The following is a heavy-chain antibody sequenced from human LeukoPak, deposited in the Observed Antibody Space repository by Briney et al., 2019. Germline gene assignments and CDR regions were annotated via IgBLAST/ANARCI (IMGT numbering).Heavy chain of an antibody. J-gene: IGHJ2*01. D-gene: IGHD3-22*01. CDR3: AREGAGYDSSGYYYPHWYFDL. CDR2: IYYSGST. Sequence: SETLSLTCTVSGGSISIYYWSWIRQPPGKGLEWIGYIYYSGSTNYNPSLKSRVTISVDRSKNQFSLKLSSVTAADTAVYYCAREGAGYDSSGYYYPHWYFDLWGRGTLVTVSS. CDR1: GGSISIYY. V-gene: IGHV4-59*12.